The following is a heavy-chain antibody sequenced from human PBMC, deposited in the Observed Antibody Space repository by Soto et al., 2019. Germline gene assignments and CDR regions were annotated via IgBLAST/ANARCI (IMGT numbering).Heavy chain of an antibody. CDR1: GYTFTAHY. D-gene: IGHD6-13*01. Sequence: QVQLVQSGAEVKKPGASVKVSCKASGYTFTAHYMHWVRQAPGQGLEWMGWINCNSGDTNYAQNFQGWVTMTRDTSISTASMELSRLRSDDTAVDYCAKEDGSNWFDYWGQGTLVTVPS. CDR3: AKEDGSNWFDY. J-gene: IGHJ4*02. CDR2: INCNSGDT. V-gene: IGHV1-2*04.